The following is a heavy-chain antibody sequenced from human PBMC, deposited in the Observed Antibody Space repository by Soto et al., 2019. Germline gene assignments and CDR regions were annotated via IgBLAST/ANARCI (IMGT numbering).Heavy chain of an antibody. Sequence: LSLTCAISGDSVSSNSAAWNWISQSPSRGLEWLGRTYYRSKWYNDYAVSVKSRITINPDTSKNQFSLQLNSVTPEDTAVYYCARVGLTIFGVFECWGQGTLVIVSS. V-gene: IGHV6-1*01. CDR3: ARVGLTIFGVFEC. CDR2: TYYRSKWYN. J-gene: IGHJ4*02. D-gene: IGHD3-3*01. CDR1: GDSVSSNSAA.